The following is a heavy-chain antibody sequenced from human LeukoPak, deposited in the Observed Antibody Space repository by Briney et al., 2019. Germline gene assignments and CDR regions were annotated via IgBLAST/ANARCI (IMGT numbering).Heavy chain of an antibody. V-gene: IGHV4-39*07. J-gene: IGHJ5*02. CDR2: IYHSGST. Sequence: NTSETLSLTCTVSGGSISSSSYYWGWIRQPPGKGLEWIGSIYHSGSTYYNPSLKSRVTISVDTSKNQFSLKLSSVTAADTAVYYCARDDSGTLNWFDPWGQGTLVTVSS. CDR3: ARDDSGTLNWFDP. CDR1: GGSISSSSYY. D-gene: IGHD3-10*01.